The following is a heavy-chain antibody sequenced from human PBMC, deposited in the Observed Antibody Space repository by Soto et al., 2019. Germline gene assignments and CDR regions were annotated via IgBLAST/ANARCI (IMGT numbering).Heavy chain of an antibody. CDR1: GDSISAYY. J-gene: IGHJ3*02. CDR3: ARVWGGAFDI. Sequence: PSETLSLTCTVSGDSISAYYWSWIRQPPGKGLEWIGYIFHRGSTNYNPSLKGRVTMSVDTSKNQFSLKLSSVTAADTAVYYCARVWGGAFDIWGQGTMVTVS. CDR2: IFHRGST. V-gene: IGHV4-59*01. D-gene: IGHD3-10*01.